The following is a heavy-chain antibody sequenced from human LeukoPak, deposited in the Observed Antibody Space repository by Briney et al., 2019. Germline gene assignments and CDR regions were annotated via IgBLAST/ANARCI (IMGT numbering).Heavy chain of an antibody. D-gene: IGHD2-15*01. Sequence: PSETLSLTCTVSGGSISSSSYYWGWIRQPPGKGLEWIGSTYYSGSTYYNPSLKSRVTISVDTSKNQFSLKLSSVTAADTAVYYCATPFGVVVQAFDYWGQGTLVTVSS. CDR2: TYYSGST. J-gene: IGHJ4*02. V-gene: IGHV4-39*01. CDR1: GGSISSSSYY. CDR3: ATPFGVVVQAFDY.